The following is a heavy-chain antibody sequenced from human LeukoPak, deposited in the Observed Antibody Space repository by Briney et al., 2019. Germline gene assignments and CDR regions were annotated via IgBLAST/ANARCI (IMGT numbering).Heavy chain of an antibody. CDR2: IGTAGDT. CDR3: VRGPSYDY. J-gene: IGHJ4*02. Sequence: LEWVSAIGTAGDTYYPGSVKGRFIISREDAKNSLYLQMNSLRAGDTAVYYCVRGPSYDYWGQGTLVTVSS. V-gene: IGHV3-13*01. D-gene: IGHD1-26*01.